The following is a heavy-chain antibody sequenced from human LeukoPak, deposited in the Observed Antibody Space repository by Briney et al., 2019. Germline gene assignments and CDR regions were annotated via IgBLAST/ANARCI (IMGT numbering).Heavy chain of an antibody. Sequence: GGSLRLSCTASGFTFSDYNMNWVRQAPGKGLEWVSSISSSSSYIYYADSVKGRFTISRDNAKNSLYLQMNSLRAEDTAVYYCARSIAAAGNDYWGQGTLVTVSS. V-gene: IGHV3-21*01. J-gene: IGHJ4*02. D-gene: IGHD6-13*01. CDR3: ARSIAAAGNDY. CDR1: GFTFSDYN. CDR2: ISSSSSYI.